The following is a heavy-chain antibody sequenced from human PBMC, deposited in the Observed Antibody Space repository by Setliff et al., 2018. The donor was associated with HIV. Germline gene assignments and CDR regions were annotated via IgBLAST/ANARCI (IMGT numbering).Heavy chain of an antibody. CDR1: GGSISSYY. V-gene: IGHV4-4*07. CDR2: IYPSGST. J-gene: IGHJ4*02. D-gene: IGHD3-22*01. Sequence: SETLSLTCTVSGGSISSYYWSWIRQPAGKGLEWIGRIYPSGSTSYNPSLKSRVTLSVDTSKNQFSLKLSSVTAADTAVYYCARASRYYDSSGYSSYYFDYWGQGTQVT. CDR3: ARASRYYDSSGYSSYYFDY.